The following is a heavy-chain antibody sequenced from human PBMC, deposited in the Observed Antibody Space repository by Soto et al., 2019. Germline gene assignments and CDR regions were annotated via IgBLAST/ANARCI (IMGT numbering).Heavy chain of an antibody. CDR1: GFTFTTYA. J-gene: IGHJ6*02. V-gene: IGHV3-33*01. CDR3: ARDLGYYSYGMDV. CDR2: IWHDGGNI. Sequence: GGSLRLSCAVSGFTFTTYAMHWVRQAPGKGLEWVAVIWHDGGNIYYAASVKGRFIISRDTSENTVYLQMNSLRAEDTALYYCARDLGYYSYGMDVWGQGTTVTVSS.